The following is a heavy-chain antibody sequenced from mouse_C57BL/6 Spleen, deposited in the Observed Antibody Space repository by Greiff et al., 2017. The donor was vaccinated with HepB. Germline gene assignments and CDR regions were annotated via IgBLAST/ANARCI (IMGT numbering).Heavy chain of an antibody. CDR1: GYSFTGYY. V-gene: IGHV1-42*01. J-gene: IGHJ2*01. Sequence: VQLQQSGPELVKPGASVKISCKASGYSFTGYYMNWVKQSPEKSLEWIGEINPSTGGTTYNQKFKAKATLTVDKSSSTAYMQLKSLTSEDSAVYYCARHLTGRDYWGQGTTLTVSS. D-gene: IGHD4-1*01. CDR3: ARHLTGRDY. CDR2: INPSTGGT.